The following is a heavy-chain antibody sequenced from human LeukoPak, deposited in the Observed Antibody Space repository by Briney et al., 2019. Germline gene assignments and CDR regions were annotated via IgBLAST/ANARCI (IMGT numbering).Heavy chain of an antibody. Sequence: PGGSLRLSCAASGFIFSNAWMGWVRQAPGKGLEWLGRIKSKADDGTAEYAAPVKGRFTISRDDSRDTLYLQMNSLKTEDTAVYYCAASLTWGLNPLDYWGQGTLVTVSS. J-gene: IGHJ4*02. V-gene: IGHV3-15*01. CDR2: IKSKADDGTA. D-gene: IGHD3-16*01. CDR3: AASLTWGLNPLDY. CDR1: GFIFSNAW.